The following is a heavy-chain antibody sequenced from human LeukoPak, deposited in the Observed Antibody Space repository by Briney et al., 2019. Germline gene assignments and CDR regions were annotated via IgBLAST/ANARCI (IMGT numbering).Heavy chain of an antibody. CDR1: GGSISSSSYY. CDR2: IYYSGNT. CDR3: ARHGNYGDSPDFDY. Sequence: SETLSLTCTVSGGSISSSSYYWGWIRQPPGKGLEWIGSIYYSGNTYYNPSLKSRVTISVDTSKNQFSLRLSSVTAADTAVYYCARHGNYGDSPDFDYWGQGTLVTVSS. V-gene: IGHV4-39*01. J-gene: IGHJ4*02. D-gene: IGHD4-17*01.